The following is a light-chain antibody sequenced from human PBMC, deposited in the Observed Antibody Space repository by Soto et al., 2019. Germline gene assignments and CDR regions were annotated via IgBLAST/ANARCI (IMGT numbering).Light chain of an antibody. CDR1: TSNLEDNH. J-gene: IGLJ2*01. CDR2: RNN. V-gene: IGLV1-47*01. CDR3: AAWDGSLSVVV. Sequence: QSVLTQPPSASGTPGQRVSISCSGNTSNLEDNHVYWYRRLPGTAPRLLLYRNNQRPSGVPDRFSGSKSGTAASLAISGLRAEDEAEYFCAAWDGSLSVVVFGGGTKVTVL.